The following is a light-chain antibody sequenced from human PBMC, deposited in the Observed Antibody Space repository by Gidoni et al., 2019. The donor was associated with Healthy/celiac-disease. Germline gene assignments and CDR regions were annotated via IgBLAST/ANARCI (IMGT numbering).Light chain of an antibody. V-gene: IGLV1-51*01. CDR3: GTWDSSLSAGWV. CDR1: SSNIGNNY. CDR2: DNN. Sequence: QSVLTQPPSVSAAPAQKVTISCSGSSSNIGNNYVSWYQQLPGTAPKLLIYDNNKRPSGIPDRFSGSKSGTSATLGITGLQTGDEADYYCGTWDSSLSAGWVFGGGTKLTVL. J-gene: IGLJ3*02.